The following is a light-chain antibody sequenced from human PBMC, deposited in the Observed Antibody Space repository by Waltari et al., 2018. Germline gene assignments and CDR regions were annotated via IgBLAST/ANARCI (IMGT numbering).Light chain of an antibody. CDR3: YSAADNNLQV. J-gene: IGLJ3*02. CDR1: ILAKRY. Sequence: SYELTQPSSVSVSPGQTARITCSGDILAKRYARWFQQKPGQAPVVVIYKDSERPSGIPDRFSGSNTGTTVTLTISGSQVEDEADYYCYSAADNNLQVFCGGTKLTVL. CDR2: KDS. V-gene: IGLV3-27*01.